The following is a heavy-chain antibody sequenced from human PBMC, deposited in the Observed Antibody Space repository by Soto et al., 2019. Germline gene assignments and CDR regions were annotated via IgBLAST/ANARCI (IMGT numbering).Heavy chain of an antibody. CDR2: INAGNGNT. J-gene: IGHJ6*02. Sequence: QVQLVQSGAEVKKPGASVKVSCKASGYTFTSYAMHWVRQAPGQRLEWMGWINAGNGNTKYSQKFQGRVTITRDTSASTAYMELSSLRSEDTAVYYCASRGIVGYDYYGMDGWGQGTTVTVSS. CDR1: GYTFTSYA. CDR3: ASRGIVGYDYYGMDG. D-gene: IGHD1-26*01. V-gene: IGHV1-3*01.